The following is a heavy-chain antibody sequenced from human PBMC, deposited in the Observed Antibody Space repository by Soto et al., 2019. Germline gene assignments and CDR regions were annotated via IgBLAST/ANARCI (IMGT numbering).Heavy chain of an antibody. CDR2: INHSGST. J-gene: IGHJ4*02. CDR3: ATKRGGYYYFDY. D-gene: IGHD5-12*01. CDR1: GGSFSGYY. V-gene: IGHV4-34*01. Sequence: SETLSLTCAVYGGSFSGYYWSWIRQPPGKGLEWIGEINHSGSTNYNPSLKSRVTISVDTSKNQFSLKLSSVTAADTAVYYCATKRGGYYYFDYWGQGTLVTVSS.